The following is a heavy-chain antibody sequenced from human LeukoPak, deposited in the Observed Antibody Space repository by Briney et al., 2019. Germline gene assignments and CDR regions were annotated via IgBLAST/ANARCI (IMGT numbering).Heavy chain of an antibody. Sequence: GGSLRLSCAASGFTFSDYYMTWIRQAPGKGLEWVSYISHTGTTMYYADSVKGRFTLSRDNARNSLYLQMNSLRAEDTAVYYCARGHWGLDSWGQGTLVPVSS. J-gene: IGHJ4*02. CDR2: ISHTGTTM. CDR3: ARGHWGLDS. V-gene: IGHV3-11*04. CDR1: GFTFSDYY. D-gene: IGHD7-27*01.